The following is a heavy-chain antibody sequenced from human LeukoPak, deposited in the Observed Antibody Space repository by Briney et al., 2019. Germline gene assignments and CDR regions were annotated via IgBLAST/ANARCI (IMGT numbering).Heavy chain of an antibody. J-gene: IGHJ1*01. V-gene: IGHV1-69*06. Sequence: SVKVSCKASGGTFSSYAISWVRQAPGQGLEWMGRIIPIFGTANYAQKFQGRVTITADKSTSTAYMELSSLRSEDTAVYYCATDMLAAAWDFQHWGQGTLVTVSS. CDR3: ATDMLAAAWDFQH. CDR2: IIPIFGTA. D-gene: IGHD6-13*01. CDR1: GGTFSSYA.